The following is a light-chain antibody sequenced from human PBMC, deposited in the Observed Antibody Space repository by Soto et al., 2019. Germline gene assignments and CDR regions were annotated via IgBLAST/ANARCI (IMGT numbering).Light chain of an antibody. V-gene: IGKV1-33*01. CDR3: QHYDHLPPLT. CDR2: DVS. J-gene: IGKJ4*01. Sequence: DIQMIKSPSSLSASVGDRVTITCQASQDIKNYLNWYQQKPGKAPKLLIYDVSNLETGVPSRFSGSGSGTHFSLTISSLQPEDVATYYCQHYDHLPPLTFGGGNRVQIK. CDR1: QDIKNY.